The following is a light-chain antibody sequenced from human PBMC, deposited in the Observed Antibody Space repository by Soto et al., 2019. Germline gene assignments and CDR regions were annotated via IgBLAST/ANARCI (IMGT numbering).Light chain of an antibody. CDR2: VAS. Sequence: EIVLTQSPATLSVSPGERATLSCRASQSVNQKLGWYQQKPGQAPRLLIYVASYRATGIPARFSGSGSGTEYTLTISSLEPEDFAVYYCQQRSNWPPLTFGGGTKVEIK. J-gene: IGKJ4*01. CDR1: QSVNQK. V-gene: IGKV3-11*01. CDR3: QQRSNWPPLT.